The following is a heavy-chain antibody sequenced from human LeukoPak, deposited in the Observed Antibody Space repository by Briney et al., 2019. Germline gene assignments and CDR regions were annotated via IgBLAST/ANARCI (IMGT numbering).Heavy chain of an antibody. CDR2: IYSGGAT. D-gene: IGHD3-22*01. CDR3: ARTSGYPYNFDN. Sequence: PGGSLRLSCAPSGFTVSRNYMTWVRQAPGKGLEWVSVIYSGGATYYADSVKGRFTISRDNSKNTLYLQMNSLRAEDTAVYYCARTSGYPYNFDNWGQGTLVTVSS. J-gene: IGHJ4*02. CDR1: GFTVSRNY. V-gene: IGHV3-53*01.